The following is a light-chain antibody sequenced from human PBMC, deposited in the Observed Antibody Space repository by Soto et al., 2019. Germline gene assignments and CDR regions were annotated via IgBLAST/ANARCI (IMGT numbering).Light chain of an antibody. CDR3: LQSDTFPYT. V-gene: IGKV1D-12*01. Sequence: DIQMTQSPSSVSASVGDRVIISCWASQDIDRWLAWFQHKPGKAPKLLISTASSLQSGVPSRFSGSGSGTDFTLTIASLQFEDFVTYYCLQSDTFPYTFGLGTKLEIK. CDR2: TAS. J-gene: IGKJ2*01. CDR1: QDIDRW.